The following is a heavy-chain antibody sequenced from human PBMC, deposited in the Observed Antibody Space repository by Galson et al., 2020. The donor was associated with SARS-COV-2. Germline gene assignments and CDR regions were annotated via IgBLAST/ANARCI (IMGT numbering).Heavy chain of an antibody. J-gene: IGHJ4*02. V-gene: IGHV2-70*01. Sequence: SGPTLVKPTQTLTLTCTFSGFSPSTSGMCVSWIRQPPGKALEWLALIDWDDDKYYSTSLKTRLTISKDTSKNQVVLTMTNMDPVDTATYYCARMNYDILAGYYKGFDYWGQGTLVSVSS. CDR3: ARMNYDILAGYYKGFDY. CDR2: IDWDDDK. CDR1: GFSPSTSGMC. D-gene: IGHD3-9*01.